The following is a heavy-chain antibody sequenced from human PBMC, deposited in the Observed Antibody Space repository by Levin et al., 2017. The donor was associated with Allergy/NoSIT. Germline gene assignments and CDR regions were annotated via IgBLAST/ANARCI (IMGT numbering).Heavy chain of an antibody. J-gene: IGHJ5*02. V-gene: IGHV4-61*01. D-gene: IGHD3-22*01. CDR2: IYYSGST. CDR3: ARAPGYYYDSSGYGVNWFDP. Sequence: SQTLSLTCTVSGGSVSGGTYYWSWIRQPPGKGLEWIGYIYYSGSTNYNPSLKSRVTMSVDTSKNQFSLKLSSVTAADTAVYYCARAPGYYYDSSGYGVNWFDPWGQGTLVTVSS. CDR1: GGSVSGGTYY.